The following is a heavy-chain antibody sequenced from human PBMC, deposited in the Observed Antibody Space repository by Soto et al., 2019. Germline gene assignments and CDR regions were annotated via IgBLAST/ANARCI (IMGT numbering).Heavy chain of an antibody. Sequence: GGSLRLSCTASGFTFGDYPMSWFRQAPGKGLEWVAYIRTASYSGTTEYAASVKDRFAISRDDSKSITYLQVNSLKPEDTAVYYCTTELFDPAFDIWGQGTMVTVSS. J-gene: IGHJ3*02. V-gene: IGHV3-49*03. CDR3: TTELFDPAFDI. CDR2: IRTASYSGTT. D-gene: IGHD3-10*02. CDR1: GFTFGDYP.